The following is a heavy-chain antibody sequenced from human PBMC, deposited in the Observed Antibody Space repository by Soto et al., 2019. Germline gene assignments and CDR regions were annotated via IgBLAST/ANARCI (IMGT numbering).Heavy chain of an antibody. CDR1: GGSISSYY. D-gene: IGHD3-10*01. Sequence: QVQLQESGPGLVKPSETLSLTCTVSGGSISSYYWSWIRQPPGKGLEWIGYIYYSGSTNYNPSLKSRVTISVDTSKNQFSLKLSSVTAADTAVYYCARDLAMVRGPSGWFDPWGQGTLVTVSS. CDR3: ARDLAMVRGPSGWFDP. CDR2: IYYSGST. J-gene: IGHJ5*02. V-gene: IGHV4-59*01.